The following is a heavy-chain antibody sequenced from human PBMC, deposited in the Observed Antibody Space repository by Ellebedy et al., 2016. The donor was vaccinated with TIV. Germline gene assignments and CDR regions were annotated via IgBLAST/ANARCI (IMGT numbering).Heavy chain of an antibody. J-gene: IGHJ4*02. CDR2: INPSGGST. CDR3: ARAHGAYFDY. CDR1: GYTFTSYY. Sequence: ASVKVSCKASGYTFTSYYMHWVRQAPGQGLEWMGIINPSGGSTSYSQKFQGRVTMTRDTSTSTVYMELSSLRSDDTAVYYCARAHGAYFDYWGQGTLVTVSS. V-gene: IGHV1-46*01. D-gene: IGHD4/OR15-4a*01.